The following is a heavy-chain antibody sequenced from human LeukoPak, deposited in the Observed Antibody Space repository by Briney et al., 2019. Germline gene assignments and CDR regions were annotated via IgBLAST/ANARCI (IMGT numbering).Heavy chain of an antibody. J-gene: IGHJ6*03. Sequence: GGSLRLSCAASGFTFSSYGMHWVRQAPGKGLEWVAFIRYDGSNKYYADSVKGRFTISRDNSKNTLYLQMNSLRAEDTAVYYCAKEPRIAAAGRGYMDVWGNGTTVTVSS. CDR3: AKEPRIAAAGRGYMDV. CDR2: IRYDGSNK. CDR1: GFTFSSYG. D-gene: IGHD6-13*01. V-gene: IGHV3-30*02.